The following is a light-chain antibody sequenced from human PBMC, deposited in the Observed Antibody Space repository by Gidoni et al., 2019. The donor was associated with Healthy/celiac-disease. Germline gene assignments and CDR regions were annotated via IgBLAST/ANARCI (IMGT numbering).Light chain of an antibody. V-gene: IGLV2-23*01. CDR1: ITDVGSYNL. CDR3: CSYAGSSTWV. J-gene: IGLJ3*02. Sequence: QSALTQPASVSGSPGQSITISCTGTITDVGSYNLVSWYQQYPGKAPKLMIYEGSKRPSGVSNRFAGSKSGNTASLTISGLQAEDEADYYCCSYAGSSTWVFGGGTKLTVL. CDR2: EGS.